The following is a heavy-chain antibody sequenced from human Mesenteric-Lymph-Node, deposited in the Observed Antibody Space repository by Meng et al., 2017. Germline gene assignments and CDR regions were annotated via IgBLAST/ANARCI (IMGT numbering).Heavy chain of an antibody. Sequence: ESLKIPCAASGFTFSHYWMNWVRQAPGKGLVWVARINGDGSITSYADSVKGRFTISRDNSKNTLYLQMNSLRAEDTAVYYCARDTPRYCSSTSCAYYYGMDVWGQGTTVTVSS. CDR1: GFTFSHYW. J-gene: IGHJ6*02. D-gene: IGHD2-2*01. CDR2: INGDGSIT. CDR3: ARDTPRYCSSTSCAYYYGMDV. V-gene: IGHV3-74*01.